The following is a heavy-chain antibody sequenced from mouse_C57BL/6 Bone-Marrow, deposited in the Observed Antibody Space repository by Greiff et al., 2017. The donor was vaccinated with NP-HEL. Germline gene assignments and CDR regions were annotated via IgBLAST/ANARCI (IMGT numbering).Heavy chain of an antibody. D-gene: IGHD1-1*01. Sequence: VQLQQPGAELVMPGASVKLSCKASGYTFTSYWMHWVKQRPGQGLDWIGEIDPSDSYTNYNQKFKGKSTLTVDKSSSTAYMQLSSLTSEDSAVYYCARDYHVGFAYWGQGTLVTVSA. J-gene: IGHJ3*01. V-gene: IGHV1-69*01. CDR1: GYTFTSYW. CDR3: ARDYHVGFAY. CDR2: IDPSDSYT.